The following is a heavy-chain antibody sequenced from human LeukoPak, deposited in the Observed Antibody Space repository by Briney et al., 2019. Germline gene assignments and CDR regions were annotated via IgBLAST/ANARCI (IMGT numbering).Heavy chain of an antibody. CDR2: ISAYNGNT. V-gene: IGHV1-18*01. Sequence: ASVKVSCKASGYTFTSYGIIWVRQAPGQGLEWMGWISAYNGNTNYAQKLQGRVTMTTDTSTSTAYMELRSLRSDDTAVYYCARDDAGIAVAGLPSPGANYYYYYMDVWGKGTTVTVSS. J-gene: IGHJ6*03. CDR1: GYTFTSYG. CDR3: ARDDAGIAVAGLPSPGANYYYYYMDV. D-gene: IGHD6-19*01.